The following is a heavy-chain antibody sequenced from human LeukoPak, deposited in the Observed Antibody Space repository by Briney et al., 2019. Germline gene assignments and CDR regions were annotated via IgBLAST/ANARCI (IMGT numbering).Heavy chain of an antibody. CDR2: ISAYDGNT. J-gene: IGHJ5*02. CDR3: ARHQGNWVYHWFDP. V-gene: IGHV1-18*01. Sequence: ASVKVSCKASGFAFSNYGIAWVRQAPGQGLEWMGWISAYDGNTNCAQKLQGRVTMTTDTSTSTAYMELRSLRSDDTAVYYCARHQGNWVYHWFDPWGQGTLVTVSS. D-gene: IGHD7-27*01. CDR1: GFAFSNYG.